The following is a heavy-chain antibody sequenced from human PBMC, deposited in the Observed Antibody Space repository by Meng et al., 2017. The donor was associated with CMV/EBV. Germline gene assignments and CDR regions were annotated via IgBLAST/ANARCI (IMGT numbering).Heavy chain of an antibody. Sequence: GAGLVNPPTPLTLPCAFLGGSSSVYYWSWNRTTEGKGRVWIGEINHSASTNYNPSLKSRVTISVDTSKNQFSLKLSSVTAADTAVYYCARGGNWFDPWGQGTLVTVSS. J-gene: IGHJ5*02. CDR1: GGSSSVYY. CDR2: INHSAST. CDR3: ARGGNWFDP. V-gene: IGHV4-34*01.